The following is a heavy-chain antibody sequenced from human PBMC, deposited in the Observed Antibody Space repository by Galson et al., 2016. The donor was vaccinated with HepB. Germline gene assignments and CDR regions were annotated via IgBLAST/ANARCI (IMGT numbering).Heavy chain of an antibody. CDR2: ISITSGYK. J-gene: IGHJ2*01. CDR3: ARPPEGDRRYLDL. Sequence: SLRLSCAASGFTFSTYSMNWVRQAPGKGLEWVSFISITSGYKYYADSLKGRVTISRDNAKNSLYLQMNSLRAEDTAVYYCARPPEGDRRYLDLWGRGTLVTVSS. D-gene: IGHD3-16*01. CDR1: GFTFSTYS. V-gene: IGHV3-21*01.